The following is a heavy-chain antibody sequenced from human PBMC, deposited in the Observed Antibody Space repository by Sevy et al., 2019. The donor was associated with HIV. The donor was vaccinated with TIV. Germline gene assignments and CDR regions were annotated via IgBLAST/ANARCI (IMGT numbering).Heavy chain of an antibody. CDR3: AREGATTYAFDI. CDR1: GFTFSSYG. Sequence: GGSLRLSCAASGFTFSSYGMHWVRQAPGKGLEWVAVIWYDGSNKYYADSVKGRFTISRDNSKNTLYLQMYSLRAEDTAVYYCAREGATTYAFDIWGQGTMVTVSS. V-gene: IGHV3-33*01. J-gene: IGHJ3*02. D-gene: IGHD1-26*01. CDR2: IWYDGSNK.